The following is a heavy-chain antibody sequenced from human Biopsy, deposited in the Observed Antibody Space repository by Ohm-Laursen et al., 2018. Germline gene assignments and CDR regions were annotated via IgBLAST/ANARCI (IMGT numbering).Heavy chain of an antibody. J-gene: IGHJ4*02. D-gene: IGHD6-19*01. V-gene: IGHV4-61*01. Sequence: SETLSLTCTASGDSVSSGSFYWNWIRQPPGQGLEYIGYIYDRGSTANYNPSLESRVTMSVDMPKNQFSLKLSSVTAADTAIYYCARGMRSSGWPYFDSWGQGTLVTVSS. CDR3: ARGMRSSGWPYFDS. CDR2: IYDRGSTA. CDR1: GDSVSSGSFY.